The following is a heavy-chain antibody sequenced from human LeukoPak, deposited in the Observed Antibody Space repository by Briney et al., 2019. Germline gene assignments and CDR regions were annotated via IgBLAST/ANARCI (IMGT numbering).Heavy chain of an antibody. J-gene: IGHJ5*02. D-gene: IGHD3-3*01. CDR3: ASTEYYDFWSGYYGWFDP. V-gene: IGHV4-59*08. CDR1: GGSFSGYY. CDR2: IYYSGST. Sequence: PSETLSLTCAVYGGSFSGYYWSWIRQPPGKGLEWIGYIYYSGSTNYNPSLKSRVTISVDTSKNQFSLKLSSVTAADTAVYYCASTEYYDFWSGYYGWFDPWGQGTLVTVSS.